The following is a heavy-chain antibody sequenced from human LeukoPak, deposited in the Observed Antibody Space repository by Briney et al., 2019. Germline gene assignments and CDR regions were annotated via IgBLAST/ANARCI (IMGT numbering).Heavy chain of an antibody. J-gene: IGHJ6*03. D-gene: IGHD3-10*01. CDR2: ISAYNGNT. Sequence: ASVKVSCKASGYTFTSYGISWVRQAPGQGLEWMGWISAYNGNTNYAQKLQGRVTMTTDTSTSTVYMELSSLRSEDTAVYYCARGPSPNGSGFMDVWGKGTTVTISS. CDR3: ARGPSPNGSGFMDV. CDR1: GYTFTSYG. V-gene: IGHV1-18*01.